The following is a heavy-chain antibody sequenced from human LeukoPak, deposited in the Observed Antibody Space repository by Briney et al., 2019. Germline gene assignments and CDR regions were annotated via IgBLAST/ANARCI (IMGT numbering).Heavy chain of an antibody. CDR1: GYTFTSYY. CDR3: AVPWSGYVLDY. V-gene: IGHV1-46*01. J-gene: IGHJ4*02. D-gene: IGHD3-3*01. CDR2: INPSGGST. Sequence: GASVTVSCTASGYTFTSYYMHWVRQAPGQGLEWMGIINPSGGSTSYAQKFQGRVTMTRDTSTSTVYMELSSLRSEDTAVYYCAVPWSGYVLDYWGQGTLVTVSS.